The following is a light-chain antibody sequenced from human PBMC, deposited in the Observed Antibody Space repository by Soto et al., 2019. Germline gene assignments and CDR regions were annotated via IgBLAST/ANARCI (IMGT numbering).Light chain of an antibody. V-gene: IGLV1-40*01. Sequence: QSVLTQPPSVSGAPGQRVTISCTGSSSKIGAGYDVHWYQQLPGTAPKLLIYGNSNRPSGVPDRFSGSKSGTSASLAITGLQAEDEADYYCQSYDSSLSGYVIGTATKVTV. CDR1: SSKIGAGYD. CDR3: QSYDSSLSGYV. CDR2: GNS. J-gene: IGLJ1*01.